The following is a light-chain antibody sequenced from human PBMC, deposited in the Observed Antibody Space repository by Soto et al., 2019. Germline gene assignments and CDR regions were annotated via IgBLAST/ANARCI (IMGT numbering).Light chain of an antibody. CDR3: LQDYSNPLT. CDR2: GAY. J-gene: IGKJ4*01. V-gene: IGKV1-6*02. Sequence: AIQMTQSPSFLSASVGDRVTITCRSSHYIRDDVGWYQQQPGMAPRLLSFGAYKVQSGVPSRFNGSRDATEFTLTISSLQPEDFANYYCLQDYSNPLTFVGGTQGQI. CDR1: HYIRDD.